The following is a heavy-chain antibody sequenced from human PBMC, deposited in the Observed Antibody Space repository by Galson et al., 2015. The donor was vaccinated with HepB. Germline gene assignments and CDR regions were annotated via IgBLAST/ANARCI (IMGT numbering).Heavy chain of an antibody. CDR2: INPNSGDT. Sequence: CKASGYTFTGYYMHWVRQAPGQGLEWMGWINPNSGDTNYAQKFQGRVTMTRDTSISTAYMELSRLRSDDTAVYYCARVPQVRWELHDYWGQGTLVTVSS. J-gene: IGHJ4*02. CDR3: ARVPQVRWELHDY. CDR1: GYTFTGYY. D-gene: IGHD1-26*01. V-gene: IGHV1-2*02.